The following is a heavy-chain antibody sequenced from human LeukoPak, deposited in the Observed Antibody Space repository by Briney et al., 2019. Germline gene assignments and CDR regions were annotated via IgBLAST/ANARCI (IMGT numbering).Heavy chain of an antibody. CDR3: ARSYRRGAITMLRGVANRGAFDI. Sequence: PGGSLRLSCAASGFTFSSYEMNWVRQAPGKGLEWVSYISSSGSTIYYADSVKGRFTISRDNSKNTLYLQMSSLRAEDTAVYYCARSYRRGAITMLRGVANRGAFDIWGQGTMVTVSS. V-gene: IGHV3-48*03. J-gene: IGHJ3*02. D-gene: IGHD3-10*01. CDR1: GFTFSSYE. CDR2: ISSSGSTI.